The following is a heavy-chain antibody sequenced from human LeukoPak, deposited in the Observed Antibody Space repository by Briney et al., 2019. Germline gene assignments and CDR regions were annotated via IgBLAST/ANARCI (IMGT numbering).Heavy chain of an antibody. J-gene: IGHJ4*02. Sequence: GGSLRLSCAASGFTFSSYPLNWVRQAPGKGLEWVCGINWNGVHMEYSDSVKGRFTISRDNAKKTLHLQMDSLRVEDTALYYCARDPKISYGLGIHEYWGQGTQVTVSS. CDR2: INWNGVHM. CDR3: ARDPKISYGLGIHEY. V-gene: IGHV3-20*04. D-gene: IGHD5-18*01. CDR1: GFTFSSYP.